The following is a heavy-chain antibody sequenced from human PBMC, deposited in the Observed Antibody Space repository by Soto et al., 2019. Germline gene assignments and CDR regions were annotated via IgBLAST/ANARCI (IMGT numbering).Heavy chain of an antibody. CDR1: GRIIKNVD. CDR3: ANIQGDDLATLVSVDWFDD. J-gene: IGHJ5*02. Sequence: GGALTLSCTASGRIIKNVDMSWVRQAPGKGLEWISSISGSGFKKYYADSVKGRFTISRDNSKSTVYLELNNLSAEDTAVYHCANIQGDDLATLVSVDWFDDWGQGSADTVSS. D-gene: IGHD2-21*02. CDR2: ISGSGFKK. V-gene: IGHV3-23*01.